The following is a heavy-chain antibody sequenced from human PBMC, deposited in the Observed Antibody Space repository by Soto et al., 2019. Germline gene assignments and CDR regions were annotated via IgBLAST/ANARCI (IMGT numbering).Heavy chain of an antibody. CDR2: ITSASDYI. CDR1: GFVFTRST. Sequence: GGSLRLSCVASGFVFTRSTMNWVRQAPGKGLEWVSSITSASDYIFYADSVKGRFTISRDNAKNSLYLQMNSLRAEDTAVYYCARVGTGSSTPLDIWGQGTMVTVSS. J-gene: IGHJ3*02. CDR3: ARVGTGSSTPLDI. D-gene: IGHD3-9*01. V-gene: IGHV3-21*01.